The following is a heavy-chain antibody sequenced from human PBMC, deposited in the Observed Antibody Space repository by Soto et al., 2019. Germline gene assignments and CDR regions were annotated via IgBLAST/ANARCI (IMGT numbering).Heavy chain of an antibody. CDR1: GFTFSTYA. CDR2: ISANGQGI. J-gene: IGHJ4*02. V-gene: IGHV3-23*01. Sequence: LRLSCAASGFTFSTYALSWVRQAPGKGLEWVSAISANGQGIYYADSVRGRFTISRDNSKNTIFLHMDSLRAEDTAVYCCAKDRNYPRDQFHYWGQGTLVTAPQ. CDR3: AKDRNYPRDQFHY. D-gene: IGHD1-7*01.